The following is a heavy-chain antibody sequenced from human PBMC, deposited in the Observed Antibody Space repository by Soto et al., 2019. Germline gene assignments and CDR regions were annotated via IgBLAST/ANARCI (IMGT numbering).Heavy chain of an antibody. Sequence: PSETLSLTCTVSGGSINNNNYYWAWIRQPPGKGLSWIASIYYDGSTYYNSSLKSRVTISRDTSKNHFSLRLTSMTAADTAVYYCETVLVGATRHPDSDSWGQGTLVTVYS. CDR1: GGSINNNNYY. CDR2: IYYDGST. J-gene: IGHJ4*02. D-gene: IGHD2-15*01. V-gene: IGHV4-39*02. CDR3: ETVLVGATRHPDSDS.